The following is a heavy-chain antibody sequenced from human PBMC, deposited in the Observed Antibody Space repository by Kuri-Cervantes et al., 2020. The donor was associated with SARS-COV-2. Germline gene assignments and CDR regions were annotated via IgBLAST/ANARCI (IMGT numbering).Heavy chain of an antibody. CDR1: GGSVSSGSYY. Sequence: GSLRLSCTVSGGSVSSGSYYWSWIRQPPGKGLEWIGYIYYSGSTNYNPSLKSRVTISVDTSKYQFSLRLSSVTAADTAVYYCARGDIVVVPAARYNWFDPWGQGTLVTVSS. D-gene: IGHD2-2*01. CDR2: IYYSGST. CDR3: ARGDIVVVPAARYNWFDP. V-gene: IGHV4-61*01. J-gene: IGHJ5*02.